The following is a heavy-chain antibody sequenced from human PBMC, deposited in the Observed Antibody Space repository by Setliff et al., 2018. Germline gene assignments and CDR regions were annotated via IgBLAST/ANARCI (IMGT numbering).Heavy chain of an antibody. V-gene: IGHV4-4*07. J-gene: IGHJ6*03. Sequence: SETLSLTCTVSGGSISSYYWSWIRQPAGKGLEWIGHIYIGGSANYNPALKSRVTMSIDTSKNQFSLKLSSVTAADMAVYYCAREQWLDPPGYYYMDVWAKGTTVTVSS. CDR3: AREQWLDPPGYYYMDV. CDR1: GGSISSYY. CDR2: IYIGGSA. D-gene: IGHD6-19*01.